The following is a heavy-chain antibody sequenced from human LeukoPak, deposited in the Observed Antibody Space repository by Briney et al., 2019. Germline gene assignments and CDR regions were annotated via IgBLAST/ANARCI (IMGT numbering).Heavy chain of an antibody. D-gene: IGHD6-6*01. CDR1: GYTFASNG. CDR3: AISITSRPNLYYFDY. CDR2: ISVYNGNT. J-gene: IGHJ4*02. Sequence: GASVKVSCKASGYTFASNGISWVRQAPGQGLEGMGWISVYNGNTKYAQKLQDRVTMTTDTSTNTAYMELRSLRSDDTAVYYCAISITSRPNLYYFDYWGQGTLVTVSS. V-gene: IGHV1-18*01.